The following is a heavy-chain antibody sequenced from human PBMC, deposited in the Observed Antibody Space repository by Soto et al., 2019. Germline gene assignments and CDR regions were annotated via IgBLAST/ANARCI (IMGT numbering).Heavy chain of an antibody. CDR2: ISSSSSYI. Sequence: GGSLRLSCAASGFTSSSYSMNWVRQAPGKGLEWVSSISSSSSYIYYADSVKGRFTISRDNAKNSLYLQMNSLRAEDTAVYYCARTPHYVGALDIWGQGTMVTVSS. J-gene: IGHJ3*02. D-gene: IGHD3-16*01. CDR3: ARTPHYVGALDI. CDR1: GFTSSSYS. V-gene: IGHV3-21*01.